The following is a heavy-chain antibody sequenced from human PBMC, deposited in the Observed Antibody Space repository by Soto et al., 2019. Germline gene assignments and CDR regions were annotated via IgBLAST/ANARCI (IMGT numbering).Heavy chain of an antibody. J-gene: IGHJ4*02. CDR1: GFTCSSYS. Sequence: RGFLRLSCAASGFTCSSYSIHWVRQDPGRGLEWVAVISSTGSNEYYADSVKGRFTLSRDTSKNTVYLQMNSLRAEDTAVYYCARDPNDYVWALDYWGQGALVTVSS. CDR2: ISSTGSNE. CDR3: ARDPNDYVWALDY. D-gene: IGHD3-16*01. V-gene: IGHV3-30-3*01.